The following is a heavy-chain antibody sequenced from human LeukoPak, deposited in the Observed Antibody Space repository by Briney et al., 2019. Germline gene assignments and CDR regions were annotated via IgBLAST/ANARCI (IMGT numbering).Heavy chain of an antibody. CDR3: ARAGVTMVRGVNYYYMDV. CDR1: GYTFTSYY. Sequence: ASVKVSCKASGYTFTSYYMHWVRQAPGQGLEWMGIINPSGGSTSYAQKFQGRVTMTRDMSTSTVYMELSSLRSEDTAVYYCARAGVTMVRGVNYYYMDVWGKGTTVTVSS. CDR2: INPSGGST. J-gene: IGHJ6*03. D-gene: IGHD3-10*01. V-gene: IGHV1-46*01.